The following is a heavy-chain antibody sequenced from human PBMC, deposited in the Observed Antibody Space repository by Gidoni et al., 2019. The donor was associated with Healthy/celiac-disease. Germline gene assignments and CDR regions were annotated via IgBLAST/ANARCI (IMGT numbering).Heavy chain of an antibody. Sequence: EVQLVESGGGLVQPGGSLRLPCAASGFTFSRYAMRWVRQAPGKGLEWVSAIRGSGGSTYYADSVESRFTISRDNSKNTLYLQMNSLRAEDTAVYYCAKDITDTMIVVSASPDNAFDIWGQGTMVTVSS. D-gene: IGHD3-22*01. CDR2: IRGSGGST. V-gene: IGHV3-23*04. J-gene: IGHJ3*02. CDR3: AKDITDTMIVVSASPDNAFDI. CDR1: GFTFSRYA.